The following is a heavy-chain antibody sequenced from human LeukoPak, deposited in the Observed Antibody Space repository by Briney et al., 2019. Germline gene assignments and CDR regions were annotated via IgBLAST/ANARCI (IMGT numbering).Heavy chain of an antibody. D-gene: IGHD3-22*01. CDR1: GGSISSSSYY. J-gene: IGHJ1*01. Sequence: SETLSLTCTVSGGSISSSSYYWGWIRRPPGKGLEWIGSIYYSGSTYYNPSLKSRVTISVDTSKNQFSLKLSSVTAADTAVYYCARDDSGYYYDSSGASEVFQHWGQGTLVTVSS. V-gene: IGHV4-39*07. CDR3: ARDDSGYYYDSSGASEVFQH. CDR2: IYYSGST.